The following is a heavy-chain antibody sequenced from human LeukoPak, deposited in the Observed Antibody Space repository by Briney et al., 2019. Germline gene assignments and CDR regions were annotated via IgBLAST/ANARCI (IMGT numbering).Heavy chain of an antibody. V-gene: IGHV3-7*03. D-gene: IGHD6-13*01. CDR1: GFTFSSYW. CDR2: IKQDGSEK. J-gene: IGHJ4*02. Sequence: GGSLRLSCAASGFTFSSYWMSWVRQAPGKGLEWVANIKQDGSEKYYVDSVKGRFTISRDNAKNSLYLQMNSLRAEDTAVYYCAREGNIAAAATDYWGQGTLVTISS. CDR3: AREGNIAAAATDY.